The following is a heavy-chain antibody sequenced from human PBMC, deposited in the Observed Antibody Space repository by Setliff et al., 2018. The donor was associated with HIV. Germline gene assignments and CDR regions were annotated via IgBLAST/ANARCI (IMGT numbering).Heavy chain of an antibody. V-gene: IGHV1-3*01. D-gene: IGHD6-19*01. CDR2: INAGNGNT. CDR1: GYTLTTHA. CDR3: ARGSSGWPYYFDY. Sequence: ASVKVSCKASGYTLTTHAMHWVRQAPGQSLEWMGWINAGNGNTKYSQKFQGRVTITRDTSARTAYMDLTSLRSEDTAVCYCARGSSGWPYYFDYWGQGTLVTV. J-gene: IGHJ4*02.